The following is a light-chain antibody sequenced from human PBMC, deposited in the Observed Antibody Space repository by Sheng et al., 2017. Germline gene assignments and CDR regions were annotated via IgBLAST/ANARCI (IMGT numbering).Light chain of an antibody. V-gene: IGKV3-15*01. CDR3: QQYNNWPLLT. CDR1: QSVNRD. J-gene: IGKJ4*01. CDR2: GAS. Sequence: EIVMTQSPATLSVSPGEGATLSCRASQSVNRDLAWYQQKPGQAPRLLIYGASTRATDIPARFSGSGSGTEFTLTISSLQSEDFAVYYCQQYNNWPLLTFGGGTKVEIK.